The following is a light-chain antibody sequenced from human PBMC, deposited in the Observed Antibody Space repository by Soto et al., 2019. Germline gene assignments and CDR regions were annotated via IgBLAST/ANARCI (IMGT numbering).Light chain of an antibody. CDR3: QQYGRPPT. Sequence: IALTHAPSTLSLSPGNTATLPCRASQSVKSSYLAWYQHKPGQAPRLLIYGTSSRATGIPDRFSGSGSGTDFTLTISRLEPEDFAVYYCQQYGRPPTFGQGTKVDIK. CDR1: QSVKSSY. V-gene: IGKV3-20*01. CDR2: GTS. J-gene: IGKJ1*01.